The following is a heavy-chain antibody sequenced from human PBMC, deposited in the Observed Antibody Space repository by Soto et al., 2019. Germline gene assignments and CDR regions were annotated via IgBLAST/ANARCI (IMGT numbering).Heavy chain of an antibody. CDR3: AKDPTYYYDSRRSHDASDI. D-gene: IGHD3-22*01. CDR1: GFTFSSYA. V-gene: IGHV3-23*01. J-gene: IGHJ3*02. Sequence: EVQLLESGGGLVQPGGSLRLSCAASGFTFSSYAMSWVRQAPGKGLEWVSAISGSGGSTYYADSVKGRFTISRDNSKNSLYLQMNSLRAEDTAVCYCAKDPTYYYDSRRSHDASDIWGQGTMVTVSS. CDR2: ISGSGGST.